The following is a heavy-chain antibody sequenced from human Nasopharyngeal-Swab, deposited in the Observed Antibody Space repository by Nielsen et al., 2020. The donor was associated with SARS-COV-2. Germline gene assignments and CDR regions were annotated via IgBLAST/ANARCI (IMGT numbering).Heavy chain of an antibody. CDR3: ARDLFITIFVPRYYYGMDV. CDR2: IKQDGSEK. J-gene: IGHJ6*02. D-gene: IGHD3-3*01. Sequence: GESLKISCAASGFTFSSYSMNWVRQAPGKGLEWVANIKQDGSEKYYVDSVKGRFTISRDNAKNSLYLQMNSLRAEDTAVYYCARDLFITIFVPRYYYGMDVWGQGTTVTVSS. CDR1: GFTFSSYS. V-gene: IGHV3-7*01.